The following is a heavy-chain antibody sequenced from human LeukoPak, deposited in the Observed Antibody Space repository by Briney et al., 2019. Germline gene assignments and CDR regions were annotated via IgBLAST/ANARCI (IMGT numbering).Heavy chain of an antibody. CDR3: ARDPSSTSSDAFDI. CDR2: IYSGGST. CDR1: GFTVSSNY. J-gene: IGHJ3*02. V-gene: IGHV3-66*02. D-gene: IGHD2-2*01. Sequence: PGGSLRLSCAASGFTVSSNYMSWVRQAPGKGLEWVSVIYSGGSTYYADSVKGRFTISRDNSKNTLYLQMNSLRAEDTAVYYCARDPSSTSSDAFDIWGQGTMVTVSS.